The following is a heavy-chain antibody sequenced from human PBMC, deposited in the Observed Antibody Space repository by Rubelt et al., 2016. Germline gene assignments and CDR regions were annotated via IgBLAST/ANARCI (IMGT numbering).Heavy chain of an antibody. Sequence: QVQLVQSGAEAKKPGASVKVSCKASGYTFINYGISWVRQAPGQGLEWMGWISPYNGNTNYGQNFQGRVTMTTDTSTSTVYIELRSLRSDDTAVYYCARDRSSSDYWGQGTLVTVSS. CDR3: ARDRSSSDY. CDR1: GYTFINYG. CDR2: ISPYNGNT. J-gene: IGHJ4*02. D-gene: IGHD6-6*01. V-gene: IGHV1-18*01.